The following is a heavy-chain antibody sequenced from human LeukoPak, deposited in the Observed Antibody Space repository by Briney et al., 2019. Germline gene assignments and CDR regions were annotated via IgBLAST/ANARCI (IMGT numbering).Heavy chain of an antibody. V-gene: IGHV3-20*04. J-gene: IGHJ3*02. CDR1: GFTFDDYG. CDR2: INWNGGST. D-gene: IGHD6-6*01. Sequence: GGSLRLSCAASGFTFDDYGMSWVRQAPGKGLEWVSGINWNGGSTGYADSVKGRFTISRDNAKNSLYLQMNSLRAEDTALYYCARDSGQYSSSGDAFDIWGQGTMVTVSS. CDR3: ARDSGQYSSSGDAFDI.